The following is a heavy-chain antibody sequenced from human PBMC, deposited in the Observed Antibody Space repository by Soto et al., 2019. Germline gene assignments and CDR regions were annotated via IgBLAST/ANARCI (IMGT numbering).Heavy chain of an antibody. Sequence: QVQLVESGGGVVQPGRSLRLSCAASGFTFSSYGMHWVRQAPGKGLEWVAVIWYDGSNKYYADSVKGRFTISRDNSKNTLYLQMNSLRAEDTAVCYCARDYDSSGYPRYYFDYWGQGTLVTLSS. D-gene: IGHD3-22*01. V-gene: IGHV3-33*01. J-gene: IGHJ4*02. CDR2: IWYDGSNK. CDR1: GFTFSSYG. CDR3: ARDYDSSGYPRYYFDY.